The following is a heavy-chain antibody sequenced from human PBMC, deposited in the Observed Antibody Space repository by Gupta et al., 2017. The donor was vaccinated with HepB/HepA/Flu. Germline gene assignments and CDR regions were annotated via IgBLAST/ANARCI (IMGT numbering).Heavy chain of an antibody. Sequence: QVQLQESGPGLVKPSQTLSLTCTVSGCSIRSGHYYWSWIRQPPGKGLEWIGYIYYSGSTYYNPSLQSRLTISVDTSTNQFSLKLSSVTAADTAVYFCARGAHLYYFDYWGQGTLVTVSS. CDR1: GCSIRSGHYY. CDR3: ARGAHLYYFDY. V-gene: IGHV4-30-4*01. CDR2: IYYSGST. D-gene: IGHD2-8*01. J-gene: IGHJ4*02.